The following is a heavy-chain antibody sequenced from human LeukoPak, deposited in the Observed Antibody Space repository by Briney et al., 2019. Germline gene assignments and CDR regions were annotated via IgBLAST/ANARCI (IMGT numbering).Heavy chain of an antibody. D-gene: IGHD1-20*01. CDR1: GFTFSAYA. CDR2: ISPNGGST. J-gene: IGHJ4*02. V-gene: IGHV3-64*04. Sequence: GGSLRLSCSASGFTFSAYAMHWVRQAPGKGLEYVSAISPNGGSTYYADSVKGRFTISRDNAKNTLYLQMNSLRAEDTAVYYCLRDLNWSLDQWGQGTLVTVSS. CDR3: LRDLNWSLDQ.